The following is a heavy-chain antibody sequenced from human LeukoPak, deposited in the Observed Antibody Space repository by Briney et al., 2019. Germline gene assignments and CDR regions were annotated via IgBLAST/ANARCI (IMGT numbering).Heavy chain of an antibody. D-gene: IGHD3-10*01. Sequence: GESLKISCKGSGYSFTSYWIGWVRQMPGKGLEWMGIIYPGDSDTRYSPSFQGQVTISADKSISTAYLQWSSLKASDTAMYYCARQFGLRGYYYGSGSYYKSGNQPPYYFDYWGQGTLVTVSS. CDR3: ARQFGLRGYYYGSGSYYKSGNQPPYYFDY. CDR1: GYSFTSYW. J-gene: IGHJ4*02. V-gene: IGHV5-51*01. CDR2: IYPGDSDT.